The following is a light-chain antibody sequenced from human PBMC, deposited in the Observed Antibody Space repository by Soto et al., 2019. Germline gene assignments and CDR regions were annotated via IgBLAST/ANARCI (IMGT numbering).Light chain of an antibody. CDR1: QSISSY. Sequence: DIQLTQAPSSVSASVGDRLTITCRASQSISSYLNWYQQKPGKAPKLLIYAASSLQSGVPSRLSGSGSGTDVTLTISSXQPEDFASCNCQQSYSTSWTFGQVT. CDR3: QQSYSTSWT. J-gene: IGKJ1*01. CDR2: AAS. V-gene: IGKV1-39*01.